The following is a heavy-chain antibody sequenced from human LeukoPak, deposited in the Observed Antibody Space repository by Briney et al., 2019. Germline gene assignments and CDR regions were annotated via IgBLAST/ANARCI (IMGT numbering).Heavy chain of an antibody. J-gene: IGHJ4*02. CDR3: ARESKGRPDPAWAGEYDY. CDR2: INTDGSST. Sequence: PGRSLRLSCAASGFTFSSYWMHWVRQAPGKGLVWVSRINTDGSSTSYADSVKGRFTISRDNAKNTLYLQMNSLRAEDTAVYYCARESKGRPDPAWAGEYDYWGQGTLVTVSS. D-gene: IGHD6-6*01. V-gene: IGHV3-74*01. CDR1: GFTFSSYW.